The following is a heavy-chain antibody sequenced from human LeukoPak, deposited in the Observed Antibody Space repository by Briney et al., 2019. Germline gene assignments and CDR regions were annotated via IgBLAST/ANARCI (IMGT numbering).Heavy chain of an antibody. J-gene: IGHJ3*02. CDR2: IYYSGST. CDR1: GGSISGYY. Sequence: SETLSLTCTVSGGSISGYYWSWIRQPPGKGLEWIGYIYYSGSTNYNPSLKSRVTISVDTSKNQFSLKLSSVTAADTAGYYCARAISGSDAFDIWGQGTMVTVSS. D-gene: IGHD3-10*01. V-gene: IGHV4-59*01. CDR3: ARAISGSDAFDI.